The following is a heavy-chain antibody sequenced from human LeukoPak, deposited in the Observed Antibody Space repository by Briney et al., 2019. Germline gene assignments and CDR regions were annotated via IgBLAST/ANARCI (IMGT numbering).Heavy chain of an antibody. CDR3: GRDGDSSGYFYFDN. CDR1: GFTFSSYA. D-gene: IGHD3-22*01. J-gene: IGHJ4*02. V-gene: IGHV3-30-3*01. Sequence: GRSVRLSCADSGFTFSSYAMHWVRQAPGKGLEWVAGILHDGSNKYYADSVKGRFTISRDNSKNTLSLQMNSLRADDTAVYYCGRDGDSSGYFYFDNWGQGTLVTVSS. CDR2: ILHDGSNK.